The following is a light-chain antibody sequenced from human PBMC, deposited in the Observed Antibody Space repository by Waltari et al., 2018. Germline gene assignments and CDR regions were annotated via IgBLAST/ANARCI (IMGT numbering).Light chain of an antibody. CDR2: DVS. CDR3: NSYTTSTTFV. V-gene: IGLV2-14*01. Sequence: QSALTQPASVSGSPGQSITISCTGTSSDVGSYNFVFWYQQHPGKAPKLIIYDVSNRPSGVSNRFSGSKSGNTASLTISGLQAEDEADYYCNSYTTSTTFVFGTGTKVTVL. CDR1: SSDVGSYNF. J-gene: IGLJ1*01.